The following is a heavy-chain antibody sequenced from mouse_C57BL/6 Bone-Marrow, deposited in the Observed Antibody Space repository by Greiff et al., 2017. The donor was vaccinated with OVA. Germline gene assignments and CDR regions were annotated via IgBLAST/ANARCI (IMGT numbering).Heavy chain of an antibody. V-gene: IGHV8-8*01. CDR1: GFSLSTFGMG. D-gene: IGHD2-4*01. CDR3: AFYYDYDGAMDY. J-gene: IGHJ4*01. Sequence: QVTLKVSGPGLLQPSQTLSLTCSFSGFSLSTFGMGVGWLRQPSGKGLEWLAHIWWDDDKYYNPALKSRLTISKDTSNTPVLLKISLVATSATSTYYCAFYYDYDGAMDYWGQGTSVTVSS. CDR2: IWWDDDK.